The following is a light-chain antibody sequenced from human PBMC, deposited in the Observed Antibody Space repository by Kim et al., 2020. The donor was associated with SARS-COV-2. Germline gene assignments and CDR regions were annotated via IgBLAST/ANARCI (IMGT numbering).Light chain of an antibody. CDR2: AAS. V-gene: IGKV1-39*01. CDR1: QRISTY. Sequence: DIQLTQSPSSLSASVGDRVTITCRASQRISTYVNWYQQKPGKAPKVLIYAASNLQSGVPSRFSGGGSGTDFTLTISSLQPEDFATYSCKQTYNTPWTFGQGTKVDIK. CDR3: KQTYNTPWT. J-gene: IGKJ1*01.